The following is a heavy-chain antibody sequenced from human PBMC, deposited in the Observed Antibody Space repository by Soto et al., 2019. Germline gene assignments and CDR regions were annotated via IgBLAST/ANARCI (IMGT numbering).Heavy chain of an antibody. CDR3: ARQDYSSGWYFDY. J-gene: IGHJ4*02. CDR2: IYYSGST. V-gene: IGHV4-39*01. D-gene: IGHD6-19*01. Sequence: SETLSLTCTVSVGSISSSSYYWGWIRQPPGKGLEWIGSIYYSGSTYYNPSLKSRVTISVDTSKNQFSLKLSSVTAADTAVYYCARQDYSSGWYFDYWGQGTLVTVSS. CDR1: VGSISSSSYY.